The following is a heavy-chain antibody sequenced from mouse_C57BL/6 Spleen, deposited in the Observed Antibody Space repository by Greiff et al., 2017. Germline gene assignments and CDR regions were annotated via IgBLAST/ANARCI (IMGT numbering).Heavy chain of an antibody. CDR2: IYPGDGDT. CDR3: ARSSYSNQYYYAMDY. Sequence: QVQLQQSGPELVQPGASVKISCKASGYAFSSSWMNWVKQRPGKGLEWIGRIYPGDGDTNYNGKFKGKATLTADKSSSTAYMQLSSLTSEDSAVYYCARSSYSNQYYYAMDYWGQGTSVTVSS. CDR1: GYAFSSSW. J-gene: IGHJ4*01. V-gene: IGHV1-82*01. D-gene: IGHD2-5*01.